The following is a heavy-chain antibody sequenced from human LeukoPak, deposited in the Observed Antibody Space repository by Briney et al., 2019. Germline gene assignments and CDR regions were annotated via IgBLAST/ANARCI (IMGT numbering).Heavy chain of an antibody. CDR1: GYTFTSYY. CDR2: FDPEDGET. Sequence: GASVTVSCKASGYTFTSYYMHWVRQAPGKGLEWMGGFDPEDGETIYAQKFQGRVTMTEDTSTDTAYMELSSLRSEDTAVYYCATLSPIFGVVIPFDPWGQGTLVTVSS. J-gene: IGHJ5*02. CDR3: ATLSPIFGVVIPFDP. D-gene: IGHD3-3*01. V-gene: IGHV1-24*01.